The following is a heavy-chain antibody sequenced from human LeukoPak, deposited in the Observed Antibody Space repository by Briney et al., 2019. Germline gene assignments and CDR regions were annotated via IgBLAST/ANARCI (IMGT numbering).Heavy chain of an antibody. D-gene: IGHD1-26*01. CDR2: ISGSVGST. V-gene: IGHV3-23*01. J-gene: IGHJ4*02. CDR1: VYALCIYP. CDR3: AKYPTKWELLPGNY. Sequence: GASLRLSCALSVYALCIYPISCVRDAPEGGVEWVSGISGSVGSTYYTYSVKGRFTISRDNSKNTLYPQMNSLRTEDTAVYYCAKYPTKWELLPGNYWGQGTLVTVSS.